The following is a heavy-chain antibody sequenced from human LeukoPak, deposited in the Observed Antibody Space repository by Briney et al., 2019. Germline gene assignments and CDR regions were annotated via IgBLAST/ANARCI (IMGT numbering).Heavy chain of an antibody. J-gene: IGHJ4*02. Sequence: KPSETLSLTCTVSGGSISSYYWSWIRQPAGKGLEWIGRIYTSGSTNYNPSLKSRVTMSVDTSKNQFSLKLSSVPAADTAVYYCATNPAPGHYYGSGSYIYWGQGTLVTVSS. D-gene: IGHD3-10*01. CDR3: ATNPAPGHYYGSGSYIY. CDR1: GGSISSYY. CDR2: IYTSGST. V-gene: IGHV4-4*07.